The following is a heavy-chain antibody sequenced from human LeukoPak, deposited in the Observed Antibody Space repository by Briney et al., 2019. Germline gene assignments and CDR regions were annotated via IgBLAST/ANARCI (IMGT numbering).Heavy chain of an antibody. D-gene: IGHD2-2*01. V-gene: IGHV4-61*09. CDR1: GGSISSGVYY. CDR2: IYTSGTT. Sequence: SETPSLTCTVSGGSISSGVYYWSWIRQPAGKGLEWIGHIYTSGTTNYNPSLKSRVTISVDTSKNQFSLKLSSVTAADTAVYYCAATSNYVDYWGRGTLVTVSS. CDR3: AATSNYVDY. J-gene: IGHJ4*02.